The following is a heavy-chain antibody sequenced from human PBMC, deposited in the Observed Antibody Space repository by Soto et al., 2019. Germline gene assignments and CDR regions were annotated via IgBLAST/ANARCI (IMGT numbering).Heavy chain of an antibody. Sequence: QVQLVQSGAEVKKPGASVKVSCKASGYTFTSYGINWVRQAPGQGLEWMGWISAYNGNTNYAQKLQGRVTMTTDTSTSTAYMELRSLRSDDTAVYYCARGGYYDSSGYPGLGYYGMDVWGQGTTVTVSS. CDR1: GYTFTSYG. CDR3: ARGGYYDSSGYPGLGYYGMDV. J-gene: IGHJ6*02. V-gene: IGHV1-18*01. CDR2: ISAYNGNT. D-gene: IGHD3-22*01.